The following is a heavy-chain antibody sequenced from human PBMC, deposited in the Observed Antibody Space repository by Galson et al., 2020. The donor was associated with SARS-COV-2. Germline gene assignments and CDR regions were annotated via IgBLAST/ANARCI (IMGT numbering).Heavy chain of an antibody. CDR3: AHRSLETVGQPNWNSPRFDY. D-gene: IGHD1-7*01. CDR1: GFPLSTRGEG. Sequence: SGPTLVKPTHSLTLTCTFSGFPLSTRGEGVGWIRQPPPKALERLALTHCDNDKRYNPSLKSRLTITKETSTSNDQVVLTMTDMEPVDTATYYCAHRSLETVGQPNWNSPRFDYWGQGTLVSVTS. CDR2: THCDNDK. V-gene: IGHV2-5*02. J-gene: IGHJ4*02.